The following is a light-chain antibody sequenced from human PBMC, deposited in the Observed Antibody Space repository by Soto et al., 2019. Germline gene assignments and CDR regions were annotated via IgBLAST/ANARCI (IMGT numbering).Light chain of an antibody. J-gene: IGLJ3*02. CDR3: APRAVNPVRV. CDR1: SSDIGGYNY. Sequence: QSVLTQPPSASGSPGQSVTISCTGTSSDIGGYNYVSWYQQHPGKAPKLLIDEVTKRPSGVPDRFSGFKSGNTASLNACGGEAEYYAAYSCAPRAVNPVRVFRGETEVIVL. V-gene: IGLV2-8*01. CDR2: EVT.